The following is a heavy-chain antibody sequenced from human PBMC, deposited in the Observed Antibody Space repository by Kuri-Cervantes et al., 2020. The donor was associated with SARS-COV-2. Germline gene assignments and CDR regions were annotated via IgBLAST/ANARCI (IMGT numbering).Heavy chain of an antibody. CDR3: ARGGVAVAGGKYYYYGMDV. D-gene: IGHD6-19*01. Sequence: SETLSLTCAVSGYSISSGYYWGWIRQPPGKGLEWIGSIYHSGRTYYNPSLKSRVTISVDTSKNQFSLKLSSVTAADTAVYYCARGGVAVAGGKYYYYGMDVWGQGTMVTVSS. CDR1: GYSISSGYY. J-gene: IGHJ6*02. CDR2: IYHSGRT. V-gene: IGHV4-38-2*01.